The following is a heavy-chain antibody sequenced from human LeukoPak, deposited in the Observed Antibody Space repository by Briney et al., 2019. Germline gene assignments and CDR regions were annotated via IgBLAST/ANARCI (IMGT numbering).Heavy chain of an antibody. CDR3: ARARFSLYSGSPPGY. D-gene: IGHD1-26*01. CDR2: INHSGST. J-gene: IGHJ4*02. CDR1: GGSISSYY. V-gene: IGHV4-34*01. Sequence: PSETLSLTCTVSGGSISSYYWSWIRQPPGKGLEWIGEINHSGSTNYNPSLKSRVTISVDTSKNQFSLKLSSVTAADTAVYYCARARFSLYSGSPPGYWGQGTLVTVSS.